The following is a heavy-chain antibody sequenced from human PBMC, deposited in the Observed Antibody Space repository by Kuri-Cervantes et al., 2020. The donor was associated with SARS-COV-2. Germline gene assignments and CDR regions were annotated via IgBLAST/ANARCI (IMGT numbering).Heavy chain of an antibody. CDR2: IDPSDSYT. CDR1: GYSFTSYW. Sequence: GESLKISCKGSGYSFTSYWISWVRQMPGKGLEWMGRIDPSDSYTNYSPSFQGHVTISADKSISTAYLQWSSLEASDTAMYYCARLAKMVRGVIGLDYWGQGTLVTVSS. J-gene: IGHJ4*02. D-gene: IGHD3-10*01. CDR3: ARLAKMVRGVIGLDY. V-gene: IGHV5-10-1*01.